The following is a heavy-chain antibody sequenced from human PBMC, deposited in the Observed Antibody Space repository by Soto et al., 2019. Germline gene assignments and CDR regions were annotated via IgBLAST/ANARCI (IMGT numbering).Heavy chain of an antibody. Sequence: HGESLKISCKGSGYSFTSYWIGWVRQMPGKGLEWMGIIYPGDSDTRYSPSFQGQVTISADKSISTAYLQWSSLKASDTAMYYCARLLSGLGNIVVVPAGVGYYGMDVWGQGTTVTVSS. CDR1: GYSFTSYW. CDR2: IYPGDSDT. CDR3: ARLLSGLGNIVVVPAGVGYYGMDV. V-gene: IGHV5-51*01. J-gene: IGHJ6*02. D-gene: IGHD2-2*01.